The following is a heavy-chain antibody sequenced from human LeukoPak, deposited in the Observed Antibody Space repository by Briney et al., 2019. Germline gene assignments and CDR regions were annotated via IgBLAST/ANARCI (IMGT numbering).Heavy chain of an antibody. D-gene: IGHD3-22*01. J-gene: IGHJ4*02. CDR2: IDPSDSYT. Sequence: GESLKISCRGSGYSFISYWISWVRQMPGKGLEWMGRIDPSDSYTNYSPSFQGHVTISADKSISTAYLQWSSLKASDTAMYYCATQYYYDSSGYYGNFDYWGQGTLVTVSS. V-gene: IGHV5-10-1*01. CDR3: ATQYYYDSSGYYGNFDY. CDR1: GYSFISYW.